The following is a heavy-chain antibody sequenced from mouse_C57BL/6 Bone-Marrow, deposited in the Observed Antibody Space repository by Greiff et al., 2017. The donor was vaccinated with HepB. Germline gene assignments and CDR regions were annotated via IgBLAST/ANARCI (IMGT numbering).Heavy chain of an antibody. J-gene: IGHJ4*01. CDR3: ALTPDYYAMDY. Sequence: QVQLQQPGAELVRPGSSVKLSCKASGYTFTSYWMHWVKQRPIQGLEWIGNIDPSHSETHYNQKFKDKATLTVDKSSSTAYMQLSSLTSEDSAVYYCALTPDYYAMDYWGQGTSVTVSS. V-gene: IGHV1-52*01. CDR2: IDPSHSET. CDR1: GYTFTSYW.